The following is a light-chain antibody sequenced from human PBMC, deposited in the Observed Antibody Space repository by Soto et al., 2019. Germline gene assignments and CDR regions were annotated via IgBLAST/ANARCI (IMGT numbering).Light chain of an antibody. CDR1: SSDTGGYKF. J-gene: IGLJ2*01. V-gene: IGLV2-11*01. Sequence: QSALTQPRSVSGSPGQSVTISCTGTSSDTGGYKFVTWYQQYPGKAPKLMIYDVNKRPSGVPDRFSGSKSGNAASLTISGLQTEDEADYYCCSYVGRYIVVFGGGTKLTVL. CDR3: CSYVGRYIVV. CDR2: DVN.